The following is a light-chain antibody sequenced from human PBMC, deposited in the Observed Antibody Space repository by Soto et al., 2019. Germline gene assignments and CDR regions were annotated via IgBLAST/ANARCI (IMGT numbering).Light chain of an antibody. CDR1: SSDVGGYNY. CDR2: DVS. J-gene: IGLJ1*01. Sequence: QSARTQPRSVSGAPGQAVTISCTGTSSDVGGYNYVSWYQQHPGKVPKLMIYDVSKRPSGVPDRFSGSKSGNTASLTISGLQAEDEADYYCCSYAGSTYVFGTGTKVTVL. CDR3: CSYAGSTYV. V-gene: IGLV2-11*01.